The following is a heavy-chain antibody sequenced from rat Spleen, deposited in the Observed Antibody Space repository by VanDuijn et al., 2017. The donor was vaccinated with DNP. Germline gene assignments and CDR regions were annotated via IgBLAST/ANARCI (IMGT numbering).Heavy chain of an antibody. V-gene: IGHV2-6*01. CDR3: TREGTALFAY. CDR1: GFSLTSYT. CDR2: ISTGGDT. J-gene: IGHJ3*01. D-gene: IGHD1-11*01. Sequence: QVQLKESGPGLLQPSQTLSLTCSVSGFSLTSYTVIWVRQPPGKGLEWIAAISTGGDTYYNSALKSRLSISRDTSEDQVFLKMNSLQTEDTAFYFCTREGTALFAYWGQGTLVTVSS.